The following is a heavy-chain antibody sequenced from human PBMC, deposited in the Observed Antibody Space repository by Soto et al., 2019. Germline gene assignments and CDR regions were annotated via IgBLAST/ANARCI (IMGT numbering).Heavy chain of an antibody. J-gene: IGHJ6*02. Sequence: PSEPPCLRWPVYGGSFGGFYWSWIRQHPGKCLEWIGDIFDPGNTNYNPSLKSRLTISVDTSKNQFSLRLRSVTAADTAVYYCAREPPQNAASCYGLDVWGQGTTVTGSS. CDR2: IFDPGNT. D-gene: IGHD2-2*01. CDR3: AREPPQNAASCYGLDV. V-gene: IGHV4-34*12. CDR1: GGSFGGFY.